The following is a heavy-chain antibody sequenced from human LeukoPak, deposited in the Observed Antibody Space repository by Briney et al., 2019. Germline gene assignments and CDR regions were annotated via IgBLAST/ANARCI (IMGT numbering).Heavy chain of an antibody. CDR1: GFTFSSYS. D-gene: IGHD3-22*01. J-gene: IGHJ3*02. CDR2: ISSGSSYI. V-gene: IGHV3-21*01. Sequence: GGSLRLSCAASGFTFSSYSMNWVRQAPGKGLEWVSSISSGSSYIYYADSVKGRFTISRDNAKNSLYLQMNSLRAEDTAVYYCARVMYYYDSSGYRGDAFDIWGQGTMVTVSS. CDR3: ARVMYYYDSSGYRGDAFDI.